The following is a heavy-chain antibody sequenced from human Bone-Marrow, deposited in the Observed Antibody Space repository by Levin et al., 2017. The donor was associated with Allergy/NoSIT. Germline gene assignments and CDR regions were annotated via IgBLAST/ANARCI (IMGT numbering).Heavy chain of an antibody. CDR3: ARQLDGNSFRYFDL. V-gene: IGHV4-59*08. Sequence: SQTLSLTCNVSGGPISSYYWSWIRQPPGKGLEWIGYIFYTGSTNYNPSLKSRVTISVDTSKKQFSLKLISVTAADTAVYFCARQLDGNSFRYFDLWGRGTLVTVSS. J-gene: IGHJ2*01. CDR1: GGPISSYY. D-gene: IGHD4-23*01. CDR2: IFYTGST.